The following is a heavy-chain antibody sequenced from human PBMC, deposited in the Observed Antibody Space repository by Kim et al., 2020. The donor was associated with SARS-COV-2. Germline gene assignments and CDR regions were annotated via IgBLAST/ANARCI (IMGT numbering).Heavy chain of an antibody. Sequence: GGSLRLSCAASGFTFSSYAMHWVRQAPGKGLEYVSAISSNGGSTYYANSVKGRFTISRDNSKNTLYLQMGSLRAEDMAVYYCARGRGNYDILTGYYSYYYYGMDVWGQGTTVTVSS. J-gene: IGHJ6*02. D-gene: IGHD3-9*01. CDR3: ARGRGNYDILTGYYSYYYYGMDV. CDR2: ISSNGGST. V-gene: IGHV3-64*01. CDR1: GFTFSSYA.